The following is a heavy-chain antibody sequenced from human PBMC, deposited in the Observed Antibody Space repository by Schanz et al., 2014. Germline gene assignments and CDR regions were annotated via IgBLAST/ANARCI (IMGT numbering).Heavy chain of an antibody. CDR2: ISHSGGSK. J-gene: IGHJ6*02. D-gene: IGHD2-15*01. Sequence: DVQLLESGGGLVQPGGSLRLSCAASGFTFNSYAMTWVRQAPGKGLEWVSSISHSGGSKYYADSVKGRFTISRDNSENTLYLQMNSLSADDTAVFYCAKGMGYCSGGTCYDYYYYGLDVVGQGTTVTVSS. V-gene: IGHV3-23*01. CDR3: AKGMGYCSGGTCYDYYYYGLDV. CDR1: GFTFNSYA.